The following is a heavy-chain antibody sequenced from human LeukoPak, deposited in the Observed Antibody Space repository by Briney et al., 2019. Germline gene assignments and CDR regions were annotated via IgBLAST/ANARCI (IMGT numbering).Heavy chain of an antibody. Sequence: ASVKVSCKASGYTFTGYYMHWVRQAPGQGLEWMGWINPNSGGTNYAQKFQGRVTMTRDTSISTAYMELSRLRSDDTAVYYCARDSAFTYYDFWSGYSPWGQGTLVTVSS. J-gene: IGHJ5*02. D-gene: IGHD3-3*01. CDR3: ARDSAFTYYDFWSGYSP. CDR2: INPNSGGT. V-gene: IGHV1-2*02. CDR1: GYTFTGYY.